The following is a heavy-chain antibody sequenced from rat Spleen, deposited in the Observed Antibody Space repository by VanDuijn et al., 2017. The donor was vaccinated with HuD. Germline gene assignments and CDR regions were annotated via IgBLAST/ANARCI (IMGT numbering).Heavy chain of an antibody. J-gene: IGHJ1*01. CDR2: ISYDGSST. V-gene: IGHV5-29*01. Sequence: EVQLVESGGGLVQPGRSLKLSCAASGFTFSNYGMAWVRQAPTKGLEWVATISYDGSSTYYRDSVKGRFTISRDNAKSTLYLQMDSLRSEDTATYYCATDPTTEGMVDYWYFDFWGPGTMVTVSA. CDR1: GFTFSNYG. D-gene: IGHD1-11*01. CDR3: ATDPTTEGMVDYWYFDF.